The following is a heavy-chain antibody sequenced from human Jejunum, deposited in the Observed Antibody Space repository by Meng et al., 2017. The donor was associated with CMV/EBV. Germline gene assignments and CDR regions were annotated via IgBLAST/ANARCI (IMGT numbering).Heavy chain of an antibody. CDR1: GGSISDSN. V-gene: IGHV4-59*01. Sequence: VSGGSISDSNWSCIRQPPGSGLELIGYMYYSGSTRYTPSLQSRVTISLDTSRTQFSLRLSYVTAADTAVYYCARDTFDRRNGMDVWGQGTTVTVSS. CDR2: MYYSGST. J-gene: IGHJ6*02. CDR3: ARDTFDRRNGMDV.